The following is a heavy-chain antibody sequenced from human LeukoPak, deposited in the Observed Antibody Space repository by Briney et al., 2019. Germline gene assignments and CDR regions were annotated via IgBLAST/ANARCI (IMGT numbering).Heavy chain of an antibody. CDR2: IYSGGST. V-gene: IGHV3-53*01. CDR3: ARTHILHYFYY. J-gene: IGHJ4*02. CDR1: GFTFSSYG. D-gene: IGHD3-9*01. Sequence: GGSLRLSCAASGFTFSSYGMRWVCQAPGKGLEWVSVIYSGGSTYYADSVKGRFTISRDNSKNTLYLQMNSLRAEDTAVYYCARTHILHYFYYWRQGTLVTVSS.